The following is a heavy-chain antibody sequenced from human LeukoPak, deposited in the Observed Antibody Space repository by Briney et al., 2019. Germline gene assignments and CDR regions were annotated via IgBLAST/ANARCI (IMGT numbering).Heavy chain of an antibody. CDR1: GFTFSSYW. D-gene: IGHD3-3*01. CDR2: INHNGNVN. V-gene: IGHV3-7*01. J-gene: IGHJ6*02. Sequence: GGSLRLSCAASGFTFSSYWMNWARQAPGKGLEWVASINHNGNVNYYVDSVKGRFTISRDNAKNTLYLQMNSLRAEDTAVYYCARESVDDFWSGYYKYYYYGMDVWGQGTTVTVSS. CDR3: ARESVDDFWSGYYKYYYYGMDV.